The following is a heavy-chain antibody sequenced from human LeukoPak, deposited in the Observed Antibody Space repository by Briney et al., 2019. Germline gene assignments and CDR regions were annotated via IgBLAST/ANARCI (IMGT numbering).Heavy chain of an antibody. CDR3: ARANYDYVWGSYYFDY. V-gene: IGHV3-53*01. CDR1: GFTVSSNY. CDR2: IYSSGST. Sequence: GGSLRLSCAASGFTVSSNYMSWVRQAPGKGLEWVSVIYSSGSTYYADSVKGRFTISRDNSKNTLYLQMNSLRAEDTAVYYCARANYDYVWGSYYFDYWGQGTLVTVSS. D-gene: IGHD3-16*01. J-gene: IGHJ4*02.